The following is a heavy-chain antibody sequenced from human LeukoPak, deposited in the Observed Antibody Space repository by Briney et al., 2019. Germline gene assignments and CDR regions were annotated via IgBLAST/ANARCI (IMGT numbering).Heavy chain of an antibody. D-gene: IGHD2-15*01. CDR1: GYKFSSYW. Sequence: GESLKISCEASGYKFSSYWIGWVRQMPGKGLELMGIIYPGDSNIRYRPSFQGQVTISADMSISTAYLQWTSLKDSDTAMYYCVRRASGVSVFDIRGQGTMVTVSS. CDR3: VRRASGVSVFDI. CDR2: IYPGDSNI. J-gene: IGHJ3*02. V-gene: IGHV5-51*01.